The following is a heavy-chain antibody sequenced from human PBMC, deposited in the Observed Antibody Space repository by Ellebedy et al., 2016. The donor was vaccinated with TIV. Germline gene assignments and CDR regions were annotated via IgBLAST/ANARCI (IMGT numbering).Heavy chain of an antibody. D-gene: IGHD2-2*01. CDR2: MSYDGNKK. V-gene: IGHV3-30*03. CDR3: ARQRSTGVRDAFDI. Sequence: GGSLRLSXTSVGFTFTTYGVHWVRQAPGKGLEWVAVMSYDGNKKYYADSVKGRFTISRDTSNNALYLQMERLREEDTAIYHCARQRSTGVRDAFDIWGQGTMVTVSS. CDR1: GFTFTTYG. J-gene: IGHJ3*02.